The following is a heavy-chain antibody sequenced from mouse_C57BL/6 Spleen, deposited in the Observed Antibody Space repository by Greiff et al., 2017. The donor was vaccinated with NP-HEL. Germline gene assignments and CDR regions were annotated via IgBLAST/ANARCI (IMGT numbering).Heavy chain of an antibody. J-gene: IGHJ3*01. CDR1: GYSITSGYD. D-gene: IGHD2-4*01. V-gene: IGHV3-1*01. CDR3: AGRDYAGGFAY. CDR2: ISYSGST. Sequence: EVQLQQSGPGMVKPSQSLSLTCTVTGYSITSGYDWHWIRHFPGNKLEWMGYISYSGSTNYNPSLKSRISITHDTSKNHFFLKLNSVTTEDTATYYCAGRDYAGGFAYWGQGTLVTVSA.